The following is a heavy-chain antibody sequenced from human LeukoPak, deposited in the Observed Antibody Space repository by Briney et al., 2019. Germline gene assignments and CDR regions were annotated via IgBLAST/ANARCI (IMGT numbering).Heavy chain of an antibody. CDR1: GFTFSSYA. J-gene: IGHJ3*02. D-gene: IGHD2-15*01. CDR3: AKTLREDIVVVVAATPAFDI. Sequence: GGSLRLSCAASGFTFSSYAMSWVRQAPGKGLEWVSAISGSGGSTYYADSVKGRFTISRDNSKNTLYLQMNSLRAEDMAVYYCAKTLREDIVVVVAATPAFDIWGQGTMVTVSS. V-gene: IGHV3-23*01. CDR2: ISGSGGST.